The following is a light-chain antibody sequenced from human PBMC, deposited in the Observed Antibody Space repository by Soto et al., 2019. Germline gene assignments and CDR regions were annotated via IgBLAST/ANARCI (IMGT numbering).Light chain of an antibody. CDR1: QSVGSS. J-gene: IGKJ2*01. CDR3: QQYNNWPYT. Sequence: EIVLTQSPGTLSLSPGERATLSCRASQSVGSSLSWYQQKPGQAPRLLFYGASNRATAIPDRFSGSGFGTDFTLTITRLEPEDFAVYYCQQYNNWPYTFGQGTKLEIK. CDR2: GAS. V-gene: IGKV3-11*01.